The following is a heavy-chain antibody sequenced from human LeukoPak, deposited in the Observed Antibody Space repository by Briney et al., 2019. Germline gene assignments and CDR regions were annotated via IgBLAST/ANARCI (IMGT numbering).Heavy chain of an antibody. CDR3: ARAQTWDYGGTLDY. Sequence: PGKSLRLSCVGSGFTFSTYVIHWVRQAPGKGLEWVAVISYDGSNKYYADSVKGRFTISRDNSKNTLYLQMNSLRAEDTAVYYCARAQTWDYGGTLDYWGQGTLVTVSS. CDR1: GFTFSTYV. J-gene: IGHJ4*02. CDR2: ISYDGSNK. D-gene: IGHD4-23*01. V-gene: IGHV3-30-3*01.